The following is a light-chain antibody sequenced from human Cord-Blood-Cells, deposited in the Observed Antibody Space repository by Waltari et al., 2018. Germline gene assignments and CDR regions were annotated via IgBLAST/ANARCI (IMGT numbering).Light chain of an antibody. J-gene: IGKJ3*01. CDR3: QQYNNWLFT. Sequence: EIVMTQSPATLSVSPGERATLSCRASQIVSSNLAWYQQKPGQAPRLLIDGASTRATGIPARFSGSGSGTEFTLTISSLQSEDFAVYYCQQYNNWLFTFGPGTKVDIK. V-gene: IGKV3-15*01. CDR2: GAS. CDR1: QIVSSN.